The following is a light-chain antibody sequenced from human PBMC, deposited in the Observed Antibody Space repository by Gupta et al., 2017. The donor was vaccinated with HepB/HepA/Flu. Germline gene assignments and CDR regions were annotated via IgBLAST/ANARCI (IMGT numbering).Light chain of an antibody. J-gene: IGLJ2*01. CDR2: DDD. CDR1: SSNIGSNT. CDR3: STWDVRLDGSVT. V-gene: IGLV1-44*01. Sequence: QSVLTQPPSASGTPGQGVTLSCSGSSSNIGSNTVNWYQQLPETAPKLLIYDDDRPPSGVPDRFSGSKSGTSASLAISGLQSDDEAHYCCSTWDVRLDGSVTFGGGTKLTVL.